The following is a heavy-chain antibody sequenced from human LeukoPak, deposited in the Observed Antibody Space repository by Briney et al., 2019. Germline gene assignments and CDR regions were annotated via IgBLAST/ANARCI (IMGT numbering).Heavy chain of an antibody. D-gene: IGHD2-2*01. CDR2: ISSSGSTM. V-gene: IGHV3-48*03. J-gene: IGHJ4*02. CDR1: GFTFNSYE. CDR3: ARRYCSSTSCTLDY. Sequence: GGSLRLSCAASGFTFNSYEMNWVRQAPGKGLEWVSYISSSGSTMYYADSVRGRLTITTENAKNLLYLEVNSLRAEDTAVYYCARRYCSSTSCTLDYWGQGTLVIVSS.